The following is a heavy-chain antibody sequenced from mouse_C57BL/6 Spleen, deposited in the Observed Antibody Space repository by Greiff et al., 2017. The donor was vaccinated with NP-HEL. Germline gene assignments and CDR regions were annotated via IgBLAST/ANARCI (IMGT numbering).Heavy chain of an antibody. Sequence: EVKLVESGGGLVKPGGSLKLSCAASGFTFSDYGMHWVRQAPETGLEWVAYISSGSSTIYYADTVKGRFTISRDNAKNTLFLQMTSLRSEDTAMYYCARPYGSSPFDYWGQGTTLTVSS. J-gene: IGHJ2*01. CDR3: ARPYGSSPFDY. CDR2: ISSGSSTI. CDR1: GFTFSDYG. D-gene: IGHD1-1*01. V-gene: IGHV5-17*01.